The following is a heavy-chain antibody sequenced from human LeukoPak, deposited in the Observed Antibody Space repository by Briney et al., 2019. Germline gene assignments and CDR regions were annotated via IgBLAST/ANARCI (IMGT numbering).Heavy chain of an antibody. D-gene: IGHD3-22*01. CDR3: AKAVNSVYDSSGPI. CDR1: GFTFGSYG. Sequence: GGSLRLSCAASGFTFGSYGMHWVRQAPGKGLEWVAVISYDGSNKYYADSVKGRFTISRDNSKNTLYLQMNSLRAEDTAVYYCAKAVNSVYDSSGPIWGQGTMVTVSS. J-gene: IGHJ3*02. CDR2: ISYDGSNK. V-gene: IGHV3-30*18.